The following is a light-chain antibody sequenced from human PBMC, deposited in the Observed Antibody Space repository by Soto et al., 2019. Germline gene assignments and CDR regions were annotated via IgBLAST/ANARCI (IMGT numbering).Light chain of an antibody. CDR1: QSISSNF. CDR2: GAS. V-gene: IGKV3-20*01. J-gene: IGKJ1*01. CDR3: QHYNSYSEA. Sequence: VLTHSPGTLSLPPGEVATLSCRASQSISSNFLAWYQQKRGQAPRLLIHGASNRATGIPDRFSGSGSGTDFTLTISSLQPDDFATYYCQHYNSYSEAFGQGTKVDIK.